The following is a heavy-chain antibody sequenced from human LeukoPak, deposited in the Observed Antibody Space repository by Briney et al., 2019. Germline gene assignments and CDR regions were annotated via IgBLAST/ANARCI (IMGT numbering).Heavy chain of an antibody. D-gene: IGHD5/OR15-5a*01. CDR1: GGSLSNYY. CDR2: IYYSGST. V-gene: IGHV4-59*12. CDR3: ARDLRNSVLDY. J-gene: IGHJ4*02. Sequence: PSETLSLTCTVSGGSLSNYYWSWIRQPPGKGLEWIGYIYYSGSTSYYPSLESRVTISVDTSKTQFSLKLSSVTAADTAVYYCARDLRNSVLDYWGQGTLVTVSS.